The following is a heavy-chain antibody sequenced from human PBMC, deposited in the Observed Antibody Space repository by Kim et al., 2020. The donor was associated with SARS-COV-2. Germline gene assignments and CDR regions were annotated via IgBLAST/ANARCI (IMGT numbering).Heavy chain of an antibody. J-gene: IGHJ4*02. CDR3: AREWRY. D-gene: IGHD3-3*01. CDR1: GFIFNSYW. V-gene: IGHV3-7*03. Sequence: GGSLRLSCAASGFIFNSYWMSWVRQAPGKGLEGVASIKQDGSEKYYVDSVKGRFTISRDNAKNSLYLQMNSLRGEDTAVYYCAREWRYWGQGTLVTVSS. CDR2: IKQDGSEK.